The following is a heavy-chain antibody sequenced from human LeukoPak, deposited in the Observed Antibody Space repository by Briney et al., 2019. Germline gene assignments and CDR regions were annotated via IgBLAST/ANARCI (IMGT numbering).Heavy chain of an antibody. J-gene: IGHJ4*02. CDR1: GFTFSSYA. V-gene: IGHV3-23*01. D-gene: IGHD3-9*01. CDR3: AKRNYDILTAAYYFDY. Sequence: GGSLRLSCAASGFTFSSYAMSWVRQAPGKGVEWVSAISGSGGSTYYADSVKGRFTISRDNSKNTLYLQMNSLRAEDTAVYDCAKRNYDILTAAYYFDYWGQGTLVTVSS. CDR2: ISGSGGST.